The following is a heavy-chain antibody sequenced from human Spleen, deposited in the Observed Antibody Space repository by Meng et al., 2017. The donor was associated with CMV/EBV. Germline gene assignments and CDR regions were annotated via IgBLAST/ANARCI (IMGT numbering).Heavy chain of an antibody. D-gene: IGHD1/OR15-1a*01. V-gene: IGHV3-21*01. CDR1: GFTFSSYE. J-gene: IGHJ4*02. Sequence: GGSLRLSCAASGFTFSSYEMNWVRQAPGKGLEWVSSISSSSSYIYYADSVKGRFTISRDNAKNSLYLQMNSLRAEDTAVYYCARGETGTYYSDYWGQGTLVTVSS. CDR3: ARGETGTYYSDY. CDR2: ISSSSSYI.